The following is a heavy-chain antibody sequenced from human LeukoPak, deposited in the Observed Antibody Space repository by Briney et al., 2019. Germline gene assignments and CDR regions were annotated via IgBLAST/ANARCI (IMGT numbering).Heavy chain of an antibody. D-gene: IGHD6-13*01. CDR1: GFTFSHYS. Sequence: TGGSLRLSCAASGFTFSHYSFHWVRQAPGKGLEWISYISNSGRTIYSADSVKGRFTISRDNAKNSLYLQMNSLRAEDTAVYYCARVWQHLIRDYGMDVWGQGTTVTVSS. CDR3: ARVWQHLIRDYGMDV. V-gene: IGHV3-48*04. J-gene: IGHJ6*02. CDR2: ISNSGRTI.